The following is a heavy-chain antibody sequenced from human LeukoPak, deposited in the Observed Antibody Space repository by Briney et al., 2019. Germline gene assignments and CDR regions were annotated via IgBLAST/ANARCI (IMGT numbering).Heavy chain of an antibody. CDR3: ARDDHGGNYFDY. V-gene: IGHV3-30-3*01. Sequence: GGSLRLSCAASGFTFSSYAMPWVRQAPGKGLEWVAVISYDGSNKYYADSVKGRFTISRDNSKNTLYLQMNSLRAEDTAVYYCARDDHGGNYFDYWGQGTLVTVSS. CDR2: ISYDGSNK. J-gene: IGHJ4*02. CDR1: GFTFSSYA. D-gene: IGHD4-23*01.